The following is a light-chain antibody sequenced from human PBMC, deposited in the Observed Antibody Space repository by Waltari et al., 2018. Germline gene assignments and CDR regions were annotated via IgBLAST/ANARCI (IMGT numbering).Light chain of an antibody. Sequence: DLHMTQPPASLSASVGDTVTITCQASQDTKIFLNWYQQKSGKAPKLLIYDASKLQPGVPSRFSGSGSGTDFAFTISSLQPEDVATYYCQQYDDLPLTFGGGTKVEIQ. J-gene: IGKJ4*01. CDR2: DAS. CDR1: QDTKIF. V-gene: IGKV1-33*01. CDR3: QQYDDLPLT.